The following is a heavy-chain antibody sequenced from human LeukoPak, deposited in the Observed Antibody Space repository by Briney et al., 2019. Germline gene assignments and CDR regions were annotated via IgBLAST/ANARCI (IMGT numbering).Heavy chain of an antibody. CDR2: IIPILGIA. CDR1: GGTFSSYA. V-gene: IGHV1-69*04. Sequence: SVKVSCKASGGTFSSYAISWVRQAPGQGLEWMGRIIPILGIANYAQKFQGRVTITADKSTSTAYMELSSLRSEDTAVYYCARDGSSGSVDYWGQGTPVTVSS. J-gene: IGHJ4*02. CDR3: ARDGSSGSVDY. D-gene: IGHD5-12*01.